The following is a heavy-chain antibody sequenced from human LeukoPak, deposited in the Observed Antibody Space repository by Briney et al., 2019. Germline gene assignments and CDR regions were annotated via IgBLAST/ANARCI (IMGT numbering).Heavy chain of an antibody. Sequence: ASVKVSCKTSGYTFANYDITWVRQAPGRGLEWMGWMNPYSTNTGYARQFQGRLSMTRDISITTAYTELSSLRSEDTAVYYCARATRGDLLSEFWGQGSLITVSS. V-gene: IGHV1-8*01. CDR2: MNPYSTNT. CDR1: GYTFANYD. D-gene: IGHD2/OR15-2a*01. CDR3: ARATRGDLLSEF. J-gene: IGHJ4*02.